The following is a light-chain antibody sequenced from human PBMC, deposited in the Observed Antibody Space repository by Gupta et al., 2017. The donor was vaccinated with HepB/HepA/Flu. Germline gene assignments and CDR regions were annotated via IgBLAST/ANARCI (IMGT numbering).Light chain of an antibody. CDR1: QRISSN. J-gene: IGKJ4*01. Sequence: EIVMTQSPATLSVSPGERATLSCRASQRISSNLAWCQKKPGQAPRLLMYGASTRATGIPARFSGSGSGTEFTLTISSLQSEDFAVYYCQQYNNWLTFGGGTKVEIK. CDR2: GAS. CDR3: QQYNNWLT. V-gene: IGKV3-15*01.